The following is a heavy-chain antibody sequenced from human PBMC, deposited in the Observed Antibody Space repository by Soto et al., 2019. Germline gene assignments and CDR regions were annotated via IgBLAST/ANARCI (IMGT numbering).Heavy chain of an antibody. CDR2: IKSKGDGGAR. Sequence: EAQMVQSGGDLVKPGGSLRLSCVTSGFMFSSAWMSWVRQAPGKGLEWVARIKSKGDGGARDYAAPVKGRFTISRDDSKNTVYLQMNSLRAEDTAVYYCVEGWNDFWGQGTLVTVSS. D-gene: IGHD1-1*01. CDR1: GFMFSSAW. J-gene: IGHJ4*02. CDR3: VEGWNDF. V-gene: IGHV3-15*01.